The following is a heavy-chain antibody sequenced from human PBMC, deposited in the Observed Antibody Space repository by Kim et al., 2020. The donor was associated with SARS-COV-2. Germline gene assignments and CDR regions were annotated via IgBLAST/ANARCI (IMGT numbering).Heavy chain of an antibody. J-gene: IGHJ4*02. CDR3: ARVLTSGWSYFDY. D-gene: IGHD6-19*01. Sequence: YTDSLKGLFTISRDNARASLYLAMNSLRAEDTAVYYCARVLTSGWSYFDYWGQGTLVTVSS. V-gene: IGHV3-11*01.